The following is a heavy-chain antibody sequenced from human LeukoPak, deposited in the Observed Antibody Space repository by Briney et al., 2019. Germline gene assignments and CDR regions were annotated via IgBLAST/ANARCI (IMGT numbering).Heavy chain of an antibody. CDR1: GFTFSSYG. Sequence: GGSLRLSCAASGFTFSSYGMSWVRQAPGKGLEWVSAISGSGGSTYYADSVKGRFTISRDNSKNTLYLQMNSPRAEDTAVYYCARDQGYPPNDAFDIWGQGTMVTVSS. J-gene: IGHJ3*02. V-gene: IGHV3-23*01. CDR2: ISGSGGST. D-gene: IGHD5-18*01. CDR3: ARDQGYPPNDAFDI.